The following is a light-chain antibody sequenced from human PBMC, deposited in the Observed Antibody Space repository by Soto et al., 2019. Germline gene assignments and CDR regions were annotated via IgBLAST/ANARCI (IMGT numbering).Light chain of an antibody. CDR3: QQYNDLIT. Sequence: EVVLTQSPVTLSLSPGERATLSCRASQSFRGLLAWYQQKPGQAPRLLIYDAYNRATGIPPRFSGSGSGTEFTLTISSLQSEDFAVYYCQQYNDLITFGQRTRLEIK. J-gene: IGKJ5*01. CDR2: DAY. CDR1: QSFRGL. V-gene: IGKV3D-15*01.